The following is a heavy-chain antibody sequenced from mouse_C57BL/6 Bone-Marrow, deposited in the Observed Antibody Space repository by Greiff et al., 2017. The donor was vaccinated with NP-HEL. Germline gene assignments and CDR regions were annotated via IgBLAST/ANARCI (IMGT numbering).Heavy chain of an antibody. D-gene: IGHD2-4*01. J-gene: IGHJ4*01. CDR3: ARGVYYEYDGPYYYAMGY. CDR2: ISDGGSYT. CDR1: GFTFSSYA. Sequence: EVKLVESGGGLVKPGGSLKLSCAASGFTFSSYAMSWVRQTPEKRLEWVATISDGGSYTYYPDNVKGRFTISRDNAKNNLYLQMSHLKSEDTAMYYCARGVYYEYDGPYYYAMGYWGQGNSVTVSS. V-gene: IGHV5-4*03.